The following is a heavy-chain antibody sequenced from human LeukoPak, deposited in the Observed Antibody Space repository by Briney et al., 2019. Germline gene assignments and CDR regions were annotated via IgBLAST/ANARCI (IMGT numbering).Heavy chain of an antibody. CDR2: ISYDGSNK. CDR1: GFTFSSYA. J-gene: IGHJ4*02. CDR3: ARGAFEYSSSSGFYFDY. D-gene: IGHD6-6*01. Sequence: SGGSLRLSCAASGFTFSSYAMHWVRQAPGKGLEWVAVISYDGSNKYYADSVKGRFTISRDNSKNTLYLQMNSLRAEDTAVYYCARGAFEYSSSSGFYFDYWGQGTLVTVSS. V-gene: IGHV3-30-3*01.